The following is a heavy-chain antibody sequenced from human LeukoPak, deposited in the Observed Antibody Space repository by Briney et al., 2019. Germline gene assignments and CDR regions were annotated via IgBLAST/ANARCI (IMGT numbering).Heavy chain of an antibody. D-gene: IGHD2-21*02. CDR3: ARAYCDY. Sequence: GGSLRLSCAASGFTFSNYWMTWVRQAPGKGLEWVANIKQDGSEKYYVDSVKGRFTISRDNAKDSLYLQMNSLRAEDTAVYYCARAYCDYWGQGTLVTVSS. V-gene: IGHV3-7*04. CDR2: IKQDGSEK. J-gene: IGHJ4*02. CDR1: GFTFSNYW.